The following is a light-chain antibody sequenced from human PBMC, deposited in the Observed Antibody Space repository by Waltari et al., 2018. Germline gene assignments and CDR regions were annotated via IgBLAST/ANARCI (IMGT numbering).Light chain of an antibody. CDR3: LLNMGSGIYV. CDR2: NTN. J-gene: IGLJ1*01. Sequence: QTVVTQEPSFSVSPGGTVTLTCGLNSGSVSTCTYPNWYQQTPGQAPRTLIYNTNTRSSGVPERFSGSILGNKAALTITGAQGDDESDYYCLLNMGSGIYVFGTGTKVFVL. CDR1: SGSVSTCTY. V-gene: IGLV8-61*01.